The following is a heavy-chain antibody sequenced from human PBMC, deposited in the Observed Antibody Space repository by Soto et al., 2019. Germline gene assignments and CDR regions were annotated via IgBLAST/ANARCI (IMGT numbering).Heavy chain of an antibody. V-gene: IGHV4-34*01. Sequence: SETLSLTCAVYGGSFSAYYWSWIRQPPGKGLEWIGEINHSGSTNYNPSLKSRVTISVDTSKNQFSLKLSSVTAVDTAVYYCAKMRGGSYYFYYYGMDVWGQGTTVTVSS. D-gene: IGHD1-26*01. CDR1: GGSFSAYY. CDR3: AKMRGGSYYFYYYGMDV. CDR2: INHSGST. J-gene: IGHJ6*02.